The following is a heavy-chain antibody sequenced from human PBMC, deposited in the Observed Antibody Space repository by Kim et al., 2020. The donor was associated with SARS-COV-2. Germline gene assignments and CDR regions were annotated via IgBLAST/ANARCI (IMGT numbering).Heavy chain of an antibody. CDR1: GFTFSSYS. J-gene: IGHJ4*02. V-gene: IGHV3-48*02. Sequence: GGSLRLSCAASGFTFSSYSMNWVRQAPGKGLEWVSYISSSSSTIYYADSVKGRFTISRDNAKNSLYLQMNSLRDEDTAVYYCAILSFGRTVTTAFDYWGQGTLVTVSS. D-gene: IGHD4-17*01. CDR3: AILSFGRTVTTAFDY. CDR2: ISSSSSTI.